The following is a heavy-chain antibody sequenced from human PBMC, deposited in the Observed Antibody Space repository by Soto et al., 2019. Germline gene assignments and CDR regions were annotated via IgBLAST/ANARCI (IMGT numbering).Heavy chain of an antibody. V-gene: IGHV1-2*02. J-gene: IGHJ5*02. D-gene: IGHD3-3*01. CDR3: ARGGGTILAPLP. Sequence: ASVKVSCKASGYTFTGYFIHWVRQAPGQGLEWMGYINPNSGATKYAQKFQGRVTLTRDTSISTAYMELTMLRSDDTAVYYCARGGGTILAPLPWGQGTLVTAPQ. CDR1: GYTFTGYF. CDR2: INPNSGAT.